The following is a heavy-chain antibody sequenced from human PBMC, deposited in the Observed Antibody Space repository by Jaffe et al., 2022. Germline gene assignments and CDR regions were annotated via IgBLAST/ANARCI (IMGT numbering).Heavy chain of an antibody. CDR2: IYWNDDK. Sequence: QITLKESGPTLVKPTQTLTLTCTFSGFSLSTSGVGVGWIRQPPGKALEWLALIYWNDDKRYSPSLKSRLTITKDTSKNQVVLTMTNMDPVDTATYYCAQKNIGGAFDIWGQGTMVTVSS. J-gene: IGHJ3*02. CDR3: AQKNIGGAFDI. V-gene: IGHV2-5*01. CDR1: GFSLSTSGVG.